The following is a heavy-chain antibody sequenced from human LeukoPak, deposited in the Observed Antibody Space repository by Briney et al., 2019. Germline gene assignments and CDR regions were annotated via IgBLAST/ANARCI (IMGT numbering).Heavy chain of an antibody. CDR2: IYYNESS. V-gene: IGHV4-59*01. CDR3: ARVNDFWSGSTYYYMDV. J-gene: IGHJ6*03. D-gene: IGHD3-3*01. CDR1: GGSISSYY. Sequence: SETLSLTCTVPGGSISSYYWSWIRQPPGKGLEWIGYIYYNESSNYNPSLESRVTISEDTSKNQFSLKLTSATTADTAVYYCARVNDFWSGSTYYYMDVWGKGTTVTVSS.